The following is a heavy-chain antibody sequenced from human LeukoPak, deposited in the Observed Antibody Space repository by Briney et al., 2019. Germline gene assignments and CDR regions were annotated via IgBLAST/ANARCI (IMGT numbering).Heavy chain of an antibody. D-gene: IGHD6-19*01. CDR3: ARGSSGWLFDY. V-gene: IGHV1-46*01. CDR1: GYTFTSYY. CDR2: IDPSGGST. Sequence: ASVKVSSKASGYTFTSYYMHWVRQAPGQGLEWMAIIDPSGGSTSYAQKFQGRVTMTRDTSTSTVYMELSSLRSEDTAVYYCARGSSGWLFDYWGQGTLVTVSS. J-gene: IGHJ4*02.